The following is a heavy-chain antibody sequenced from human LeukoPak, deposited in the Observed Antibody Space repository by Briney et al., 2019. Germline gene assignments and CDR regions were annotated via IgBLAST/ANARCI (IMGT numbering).Heavy chain of an antibody. J-gene: IGHJ5*02. V-gene: IGHV1-69*05. CDR1: GGTFSSYA. D-gene: IGHD5-24*01. Sequence: SVKVSFKASGGTFSSYAISWVRQAPGQGLGWMGRIIPIFGTANNAQKYPGSVTITTDEATSTDYMELSSLRSEDTAVYYCARWLQFGAEGWFDPWGQGTLVTVSS. CDR3: ARWLQFGAEGWFDP. CDR2: IIPIFGTA.